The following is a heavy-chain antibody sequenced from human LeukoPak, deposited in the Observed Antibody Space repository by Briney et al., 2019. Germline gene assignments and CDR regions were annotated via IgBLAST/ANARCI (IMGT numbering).Heavy chain of an antibody. Sequence: GASVKVSCKASGYTFTAYYIHWVRQAPGQGLEWMGWINPNGGTNYAQKFQGRVTMTTDTSISTAYMELTRLKSDDTAVYYCARAPGRVVVVPGIDYWGQGSLVTVSS. D-gene: IGHD2-21*01. J-gene: IGHJ4*02. CDR3: ARAPGRVVVVPGIDY. V-gene: IGHV1-2*02. CDR1: GYTFTAYY. CDR2: INPNGGT.